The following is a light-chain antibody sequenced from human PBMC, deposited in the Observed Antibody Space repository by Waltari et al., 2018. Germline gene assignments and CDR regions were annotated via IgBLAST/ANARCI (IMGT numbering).Light chain of an antibody. V-gene: IGKV1-9*01. CDR3: QLLNSAQWT. J-gene: IGKJ1*01. CDR1: QGISDY. CDR2: AAS. Sequence: IQLTHAPFSLSASVGDRVTITCRASQGISDYVAWYQQKPGKAPKLLIYAASTLQSGVPSRFSGSGSGTDFTLTISSLQPEDFATYYCQLLNSAQWTFGQGTKVEIK.